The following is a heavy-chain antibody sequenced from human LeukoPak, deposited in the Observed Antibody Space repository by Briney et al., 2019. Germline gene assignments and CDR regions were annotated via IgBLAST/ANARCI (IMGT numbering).Heavy chain of an antibody. J-gene: IGHJ4*02. D-gene: IGHD2-2*01. Sequence: GGSLRLSCAASGFTVSNYDLHWVRQGTGKGLEWVSGISTAGDPYYPGSVKGRFTISRDNAKNSLYLQMNSLRAEDTAVYYCASGNWGCKSTTCDYHDYWGQGTLVTVSS. CDR3: ASGNWGCKSTTCDYHDY. CDR2: ISTAGDP. V-gene: IGHV3-13*04. CDR1: GFTVSNYD.